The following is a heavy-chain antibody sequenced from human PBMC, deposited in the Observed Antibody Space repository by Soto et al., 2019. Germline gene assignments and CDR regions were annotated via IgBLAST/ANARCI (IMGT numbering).Heavy chain of an antibody. Sequence: GGSLRLSCAASGFTFSSYAMHWVRQVLGKGLEWVSSISWNSGNICYADSVKGRFATSRDNAKNSLYLQMNSLRPEDTALYYCVRSKGGYSYGTPFDYWGQGTLVTVSS. J-gene: IGHJ4*02. D-gene: IGHD5-18*01. CDR1: GFTFSSYA. V-gene: IGHV3-9*01. CDR3: VRSKGGYSYGTPFDY. CDR2: ISWNSGNI.